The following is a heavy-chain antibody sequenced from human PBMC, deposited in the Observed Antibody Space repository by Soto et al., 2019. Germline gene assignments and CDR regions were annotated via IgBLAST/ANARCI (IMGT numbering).Heavy chain of an antibody. CDR3: ARDDGDYGLFFDY. V-gene: IGHV4-31*03. D-gene: IGHD4-17*01. Sequence: QVQLQESGPGLVKPSQTLSLTCTVSGGSISSGGYYWSWIRQHPGKGLEWIGYIYYSGSTHYIPSLKSRVTRSVDTSKTQFSLTLCSVTAAGPAVYYCARDDGDYGLFFDYWGQGTLVTVSS. CDR1: GGSISSGGYY. J-gene: IGHJ4*02. CDR2: IYYSGST.